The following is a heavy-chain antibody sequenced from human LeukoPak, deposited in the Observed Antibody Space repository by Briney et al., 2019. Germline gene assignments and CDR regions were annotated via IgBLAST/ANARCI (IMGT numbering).Heavy chain of an antibody. CDR1: GFTFSSYS. V-gene: IGHV3-48*01. CDR2: ISSSSSI. D-gene: IGHD1-26*01. CDR3: ARDDVGYFDY. Sequence: VGSLRLSCAASGFTFSSYSMNWVRQAPGKRLEWVSYISSSSSIYYVDSVKGRFTISRDSAKNSLYLQMNSLRAEDTAVYYCARDDVGYFDYWGQGTLVTVSS. J-gene: IGHJ4*02.